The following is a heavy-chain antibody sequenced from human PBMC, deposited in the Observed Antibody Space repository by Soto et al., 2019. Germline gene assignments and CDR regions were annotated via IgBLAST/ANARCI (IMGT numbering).Heavy chain of an antibody. CDR3: ARDGVDTATGYYYGMDV. CDR2: ISAYNGNT. J-gene: IGHJ6*02. D-gene: IGHD5-18*01. V-gene: IGHV1-18*01. Sequence: QVQLVQSGAEVKKPGASVKVSCKASGYTFTSYGISWVRQAPGQGLEWMGWISAYNGNTNYAQKLQGRVTMTTDTSTSTAYMELRSVRSDDTAVYYCARDGVDTATGYYYGMDVWGQGTTVTVSS. CDR1: GYTFTSYG.